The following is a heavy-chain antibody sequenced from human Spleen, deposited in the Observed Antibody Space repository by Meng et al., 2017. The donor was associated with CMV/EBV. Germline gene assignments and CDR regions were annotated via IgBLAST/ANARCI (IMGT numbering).Heavy chain of an antibody. V-gene: IGHV3-23*01. D-gene: IGHD3-22*01. Sequence: GGSLRLSCAASGFTFSSYAMSWVRQAPGKGLEWVSAISGSGGSTYYADSVKGRFTISRDNSKNTLYLQMSSLRAEDTAVYYCAKDGHYYDSSGQSDWGQGTLVTVSS. J-gene: IGHJ4*02. CDR3: AKDGHYYDSSGQSD. CDR2: ISGSGGST. CDR1: GFTFSSYA.